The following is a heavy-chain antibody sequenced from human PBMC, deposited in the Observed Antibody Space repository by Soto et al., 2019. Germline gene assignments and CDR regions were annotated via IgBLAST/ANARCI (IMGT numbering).Heavy chain of an antibody. V-gene: IGHV1-69*02. Sequence: SVKVSCKASGGTFSSYTISWVRQAPGQGLEWMGRIIPILGIANYAQKFQGRVTITADKSTSTAYMELSSLRSEDTAVYYCAIYYGDYVGASYYCYYMDVWGKGTTVTGSS. CDR1: GGTFSSYT. CDR2: IIPILGIA. J-gene: IGHJ6*03. CDR3: AIYYGDYVGASYYCYYMDV. D-gene: IGHD4-17*01.